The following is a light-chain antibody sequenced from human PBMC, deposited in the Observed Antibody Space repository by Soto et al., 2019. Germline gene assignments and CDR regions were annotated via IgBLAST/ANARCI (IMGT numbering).Light chain of an antibody. CDR2: DVS. J-gene: IGLJ1*01. CDR3: SSYTSSSTYV. V-gene: IGLV2-14*01. Sequence: QSALTQPASASGCPGQSITISCTGTSSDVGGYNYVSWYQQHPGKAPKLMIYDVSNRPSGVSNRFSGSKSGNTASLTISGLQAEDEADYYCSSYTSSSTYVFGTGTKVTVL. CDR1: SSDVGGYNY.